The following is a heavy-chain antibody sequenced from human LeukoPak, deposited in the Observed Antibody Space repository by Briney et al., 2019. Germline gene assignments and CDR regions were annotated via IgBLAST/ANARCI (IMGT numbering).Heavy chain of an antibody. CDR1: GYTFSNYG. CDR2: ISGFNGNT. CDR3: ARVVRGVPYYYGMDV. V-gene: IGHV1-18*01. Sequence: GASVKVSCKASGYTFSNYGISWVRQAPGQGLEWMGWISGFNGNTSYGQKVQGRVTMTTDTSTITAYMELRSLRSDDTAVYYCARVVRGVPYYYGMDVWGQGTTVTVSS. J-gene: IGHJ6*02. D-gene: IGHD3-10*01.